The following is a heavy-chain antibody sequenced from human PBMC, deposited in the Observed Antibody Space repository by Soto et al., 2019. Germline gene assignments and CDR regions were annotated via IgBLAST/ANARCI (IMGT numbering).Heavy chain of an antibody. CDR2: VFHSATT. D-gene: IGHD6-19*01. J-gene: IGHJ4*02. Sequence: SETLSLTCTVSGDSFSDYYWNWIRQVPGKGLEWIGFVFHSATTSYNPSLKTRVAISDDTSKKQFSLRLTSVTAADTAIYYCARGHYSSGWPIDHWGQGILVTVSS. CDR3: ARGHYSSGWPIDH. CDR1: GDSFSDYY. V-gene: IGHV4-59*01.